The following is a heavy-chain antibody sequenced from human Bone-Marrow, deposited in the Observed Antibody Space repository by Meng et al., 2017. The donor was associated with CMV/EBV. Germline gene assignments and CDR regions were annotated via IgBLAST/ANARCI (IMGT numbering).Heavy chain of an antibody. Sequence: ASVKVFCKASGYTVTAHYFHWVRQAPGQGLEWMGWTHPHRGDTNDAQQFQGRVTLTRDTTINTGYMELTRLTSDGTAVYYCARDNNWGPDYWGQGTLVTVSS. CDR2: THPHRGDT. CDR1: GYTVTAHY. D-gene: IGHD7-27*01. V-gene: IGHV1-2*02. CDR3: ARDNNWGPDY. J-gene: IGHJ4*02.